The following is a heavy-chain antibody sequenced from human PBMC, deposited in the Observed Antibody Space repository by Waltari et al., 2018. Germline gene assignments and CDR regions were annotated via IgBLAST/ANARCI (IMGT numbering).Heavy chain of an antibody. CDR2: IIPCLNTT. J-gene: IGHJ4*02. CDR3: ARDHYYGSGSYYDY. Sequence: QVQLVQSGAEVKKPGSSVKVSCETSGGAFTNYAITWVRQAPGQGLEWMGGIIPCLNTTNSAPKFQDRLTITADASTNTAYMELSSLRSDDTAVYYCARDHYYGSGSYYDYWGQGTLVTVSS. D-gene: IGHD3-10*01. V-gene: IGHV1-69*12. CDR1: GGAFTNYA.